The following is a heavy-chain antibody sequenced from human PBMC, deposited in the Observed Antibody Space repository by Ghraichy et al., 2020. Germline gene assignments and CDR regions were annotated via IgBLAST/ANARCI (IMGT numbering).Heavy chain of an antibody. Sequence: GGSLRLSCAASGFTFSSYSMNWVRQAPGKGLEWVSYISSSSSTIYYADSVKGRFTISRDNAKNSLYLQMNSLRAEDTAVYYCARDLPRPYQLRYFDWTNYYYYGMDVWGQGTTVTVSS. CDR1: GFTFSSYS. V-gene: IGHV3-48*01. J-gene: IGHJ6*02. CDR3: ARDLPRPYQLRYFDWTNYYYYGMDV. D-gene: IGHD3-9*01. CDR2: ISSSSSTI.